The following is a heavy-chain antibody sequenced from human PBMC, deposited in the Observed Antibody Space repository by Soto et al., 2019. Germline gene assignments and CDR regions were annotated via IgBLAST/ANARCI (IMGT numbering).Heavy chain of an antibody. D-gene: IGHD2-2*01. V-gene: IGHV4-30-4*01. CDR1: GGSISSGDYY. J-gene: IGHJ6*02. CDR3: ARDGSFPLGYCSSTSCPGYGMDV. CDR2: IYYSGST. Sequence: PSATQSFTYTAAGGSISSGDYYWRWIRQPPGEGLEWIGYIYYSGSTYYNPSLKSRVTISVDTSKNQFSLKLSSVTAADTAVYYCARDGSFPLGYCSSTSCPGYGMDVWGQGTTVTGSS.